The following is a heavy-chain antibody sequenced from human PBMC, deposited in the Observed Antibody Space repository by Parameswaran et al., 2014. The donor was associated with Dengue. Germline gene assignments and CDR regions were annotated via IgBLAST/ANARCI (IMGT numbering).Heavy chain of an antibody. CDR3: ARDVFGVDFMDV. J-gene: IGHJ6*03. D-gene: IGHD3-3*01. Sequence: QAGGSLRLSCAASEFSVSSNYMSWVRQAPGKGLEWVSVIYSGGSTYYADSVKGRFTVSRDNSKNTLYLQMNSLRAEDTAVYYCARDVFGVDFMDVWGKGTTVTVSS. CDR2: IYSGGST. V-gene: IGHV3-53*01. CDR1: EFSVSSNY.